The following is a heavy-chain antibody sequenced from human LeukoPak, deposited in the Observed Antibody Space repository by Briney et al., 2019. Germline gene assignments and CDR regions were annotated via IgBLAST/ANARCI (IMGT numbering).Heavy chain of an antibody. V-gene: IGHV3-30*18. J-gene: IGHJ4*02. CDR1: GFTFSSYG. CDR3: AKGLSPEYSSGWYGIDY. D-gene: IGHD6-19*01. Sequence: GGSRRLSCAASGFTFSSYGMHWVRQAPGKGLEWVAVISYDGSNMYYRDSVKGRFTISRDNSKNTLYLQMSSLRAVDTAVYYCAKGLSPEYSSGWYGIDYWGQGTLVTVSS. CDR2: ISYDGSNM.